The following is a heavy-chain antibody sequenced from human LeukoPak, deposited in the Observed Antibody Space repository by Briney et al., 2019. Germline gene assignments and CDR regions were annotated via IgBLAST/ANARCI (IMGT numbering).Heavy chain of an antibody. V-gene: IGHV4-59*08. CDR3: ARHGSSTSWGFDY. J-gene: IGHJ4*02. D-gene: IGHD2-2*01. CDR2: IYYSGST. CDR1: GGSISSYY. Sequence: SETLSLTCTVSGGSISSYYWSWIRQPPGKGLEWIGYIYYSGSTNYNPSLKSRVTISVDTSKNQFSLRLSSVTAADTAVYYCARHGSSTSWGFDYWGQGTLVTVSS.